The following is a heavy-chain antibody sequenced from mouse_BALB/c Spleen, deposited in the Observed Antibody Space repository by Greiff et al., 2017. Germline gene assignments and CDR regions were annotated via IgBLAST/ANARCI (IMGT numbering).Heavy chain of an antibody. D-gene: IGHD2-14*01. CDR3: ARRYRYDEGAMDY. CDR2: INPSNGRT. Sequence: QVQLQQPGAELVKPGASVKLSCKASGYTFTSYWMHWVKQRPGQGLEWIGEINPSNGRTNYNEKFKSKATLTVDKSSSTAYMQLSSLTSEDSAVYYCARRYRYDEGAMDYWGQGTSVTVSS. J-gene: IGHJ4*01. CDR1: GYTFTSYW. V-gene: IGHV1S81*02.